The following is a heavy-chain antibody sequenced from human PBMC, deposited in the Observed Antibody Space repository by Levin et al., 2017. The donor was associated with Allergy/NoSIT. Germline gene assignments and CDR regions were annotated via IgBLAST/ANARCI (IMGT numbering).Heavy chain of an antibody. D-gene: IGHD3-22*01. CDR1: GIIFGNYD. V-gene: IGHV3-23*01. J-gene: IGHJ4*02. Sequence: GESLKIFCAASGIIFGNYDMSWVRKAPGRGLEWVSSITNSGSNAFYIDSVKGRFTISRDNSKKALYLQMNSLRPEDTAVYYCAKHHPDSNHKDFDCWGQGTLVTVSS. CDR3: AKHHPDSNHKDFDC. CDR2: ITNSGSNA.